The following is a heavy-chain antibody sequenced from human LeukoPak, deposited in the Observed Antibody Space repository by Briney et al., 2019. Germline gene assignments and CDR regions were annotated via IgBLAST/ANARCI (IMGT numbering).Heavy chain of an antibody. CDR3: ARGPVAGTYLV. J-gene: IGHJ4*02. V-gene: IGHV4-39*07. CDR1: GGSISSSSYY. CDR2: IYYSGST. D-gene: IGHD6-19*01. Sequence: SETLSLTCTVSGGSISSSSYYWGWIRQPPGKGLEWIGSIYYSGSTYYNPSLKSRVTISVDTSKNQFSLKLSSVTAADTAVYYCARGPVAGTYLVWGQGTLVTVSS.